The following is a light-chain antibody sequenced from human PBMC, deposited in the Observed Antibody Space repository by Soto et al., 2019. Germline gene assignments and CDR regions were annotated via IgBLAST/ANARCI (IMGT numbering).Light chain of an antibody. CDR1: QSISSY. CDR2: AAS. J-gene: IGKJ1*01. V-gene: IGKV1-39*01. Sequence: DIQMTQSPSSLSASVGDRVTITCRASQSISSYLNWYQQKPGKAPKLLIYAASSLQSGVPSRVSGSGSGTDFTLTISSLQPEDFATYYCQQSDSTPRTCGQGTKVEIK. CDR3: QQSDSTPRT.